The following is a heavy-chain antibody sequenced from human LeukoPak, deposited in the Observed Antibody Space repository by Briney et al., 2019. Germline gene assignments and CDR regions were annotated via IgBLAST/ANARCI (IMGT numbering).Heavy chain of an antibody. CDR1: GYTFTGYY. D-gene: IGHD4-17*01. Sequence: ASVKVSCKASGYTFTGYYMHWVRQAPGQGLEWMGWINPNSGGTNYAQKFQGRVTMTRDTSISTAYMELSRLRSDDTAVYYCARDEGDYGDYPDYWGQGTLVTVSS. J-gene: IGHJ4*02. V-gene: IGHV1-2*02. CDR3: ARDEGDYGDYPDY. CDR2: INPNSGGT.